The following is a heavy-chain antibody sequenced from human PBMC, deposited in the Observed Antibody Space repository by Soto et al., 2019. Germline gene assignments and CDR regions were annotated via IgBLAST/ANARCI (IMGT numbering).Heavy chain of an antibody. Sequence: PGGSLRLSCEASGFTISECSMNWVRQAPGKGLEWLAYITIRTGNVLYADSVRGRFTISADNAENSVILQMNSLRDEDSAVYFWVRDRDLYRDMFHADLWGQGTLVTVS. CDR3: VRDRDLYRDMFHADL. V-gene: IGHV3-48*02. D-gene: IGHD3-10*02. CDR1: GFTISECS. CDR2: ITIRTGNV. J-gene: IGHJ4*01.